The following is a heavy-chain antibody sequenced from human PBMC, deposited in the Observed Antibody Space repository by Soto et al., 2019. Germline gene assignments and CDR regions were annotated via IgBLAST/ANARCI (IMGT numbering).Heavy chain of an antibody. J-gene: IGHJ4*02. D-gene: IGHD1-26*01. CDR3: ARGGGSYHLDY. Sequence: PGGSLRLSCAASGFTVSSNYISWFRQAPGKGLEWVSVIYSGGSTYYADSVKGRFTISRDNSKNTLYLQMNSLRAEDTAVYYCARGGGSYHLDYWGQGTLVTVSS. V-gene: IGHV3-53*01. CDR2: IYSGGST. CDR1: GFTVSSNY.